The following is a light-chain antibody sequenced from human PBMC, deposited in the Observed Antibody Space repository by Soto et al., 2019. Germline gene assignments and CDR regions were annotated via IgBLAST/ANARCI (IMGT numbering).Light chain of an antibody. CDR1: QDISDS. J-gene: IGKJ2*01. CDR3: QQYDTLPRT. V-gene: IGKV1-33*01. CDR2: DAS. Sequence: DIQMTQSPSSLSASVGDRVTVTCQASQDISDSLNWYQQKPGKAPKLLIYDASNLETGVPSRFRRSGSGTDFTFAISSLKPEDVATNYCQQYDTLPRTFGQGTKLEIK.